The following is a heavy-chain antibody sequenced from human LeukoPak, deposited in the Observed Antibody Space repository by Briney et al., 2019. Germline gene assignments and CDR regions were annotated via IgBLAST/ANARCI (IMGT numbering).Heavy chain of an antibody. J-gene: IGHJ6*02. CDR3: ARRNAMDV. CDR1: GFTFSNYW. V-gene: IGHV3-7*03. Sequence: GGSLRLSCTASGFTFSNYWMTWVRQAPGKGLEWVANINRDGSERYYVDSVKGRFTISRDDAKSSLYLQMNSLRAEDTAVYYCARRNAMDVWGQGTTVIVFS. CDR2: INRDGSER.